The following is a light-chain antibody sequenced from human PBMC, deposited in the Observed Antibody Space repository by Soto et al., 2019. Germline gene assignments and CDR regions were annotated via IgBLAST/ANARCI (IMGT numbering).Light chain of an antibody. CDR3: QQFDRSLPSWT. CDR1: QSVSSNY. V-gene: IGKV3-20*01. CDR2: GAS. J-gene: IGKJ1*01. Sequence: ETVLTQPPGTLSLSPGERATLSCRASQSVSSNYLAWYQHIPGQAPRLLIYGASTRATGIPDRFSGSGSGTDFTLTIRRLEPEDFAVYYCQQFDRSLPSWTFGQGTKVE.